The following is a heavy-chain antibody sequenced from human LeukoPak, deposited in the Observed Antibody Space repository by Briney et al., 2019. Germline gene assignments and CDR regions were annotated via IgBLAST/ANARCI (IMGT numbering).Heavy chain of an antibody. Sequence: PGGSLRLSCAASGFTVSSIHMVWVRQAPGEGLEWVSVTFTGGNSYYADSVKGRFIISRDISKNTLYLHMNSLRAEDSALYYCARGGRGSAAVVAPRSFDIWGQGTMVTVSS. V-gene: IGHV3-53*01. CDR1: GFTVSSIH. CDR3: ARGGRGSAAVVAPRSFDI. CDR2: TFTGGNS. D-gene: IGHD3-22*01. J-gene: IGHJ3*02.